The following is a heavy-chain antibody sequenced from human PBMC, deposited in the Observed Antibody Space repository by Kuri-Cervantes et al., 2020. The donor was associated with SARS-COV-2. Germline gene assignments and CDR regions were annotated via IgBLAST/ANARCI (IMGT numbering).Heavy chain of an antibody. D-gene: IGHD5-12*01. CDR3: ARDASMGGFAP. CDR2: ISYDGSNK. V-gene: IGHV3-30-3*01. CDR1: GFTFSSYA. Sequence: LSLTCAASGFTFSSYAMHWVRRAPGKGLEWVAVISYDGSNKYYADSVKGRFTISRDNSKNTLYLQMNSLRAEDTAVYYCARDASMGGFAPWGQGTLVTVSS. J-gene: IGHJ5*02.